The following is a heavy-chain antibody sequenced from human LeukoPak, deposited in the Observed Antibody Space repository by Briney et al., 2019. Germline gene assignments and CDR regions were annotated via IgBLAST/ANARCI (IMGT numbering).Heavy chain of an antibody. CDR3: ALYYYDSSGYYSNDAFDI. V-gene: IGHV1-69*05. CDR1: GGTFSSYA. J-gene: IGHJ3*02. CDR2: IIPIFGTA. D-gene: IGHD3-22*01. Sequence: SVKVSCKASGGTFSSYAISWVRQAPGQGLEWMGGIIPIFGTANYAQKFQGRVTITTDESTSTAYMELSSLRSEDTAVYYCALYYYDSSGYYSNDAFDIWGQGTMVTVSS.